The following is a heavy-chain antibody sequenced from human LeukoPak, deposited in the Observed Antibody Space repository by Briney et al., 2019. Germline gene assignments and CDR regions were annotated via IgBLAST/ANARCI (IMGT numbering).Heavy chain of an antibody. CDR1: GQTFTRYY. CDR3: ARARGYSYGPLDS. D-gene: IGHD5-18*01. J-gene: IGHJ4*02. V-gene: IGHV1-46*01. CDR2: INPSDGRP. Sequence: ASVKVSCKASGQTFTRYYMHWARQAPGQGLEWMGIINPSDGRPSYAQKFEGRVTMTRDTSTSTLYMELRSLRSEDTAVYYCARARGYSYGPLDSWGRGTLVTVSS.